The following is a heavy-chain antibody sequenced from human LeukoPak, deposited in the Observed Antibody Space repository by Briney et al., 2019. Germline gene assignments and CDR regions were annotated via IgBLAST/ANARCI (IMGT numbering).Heavy chain of an antibody. CDR3: VYWFDS. CDR2: IYSGDNT. CDR1: GFTVSSNY. J-gene: IGHJ5*01. V-gene: IGHV3-66*01. Sequence: GGSLRLSCAASGFTVSSNYMSWVRQAPGKGLEWVSLIYSGDNTYYADSVKGRFTISRDNSKNTLYLQMNSLRVEDTAVYYCVYWFDSWGQGTLVTVSS.